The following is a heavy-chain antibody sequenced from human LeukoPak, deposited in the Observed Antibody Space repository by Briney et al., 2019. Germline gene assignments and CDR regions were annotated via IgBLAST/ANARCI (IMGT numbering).Heavy chain of an antibody. CDR1: GYTLTELS. Sequence: ASVKVSCKVSGYTLTELSMHWVRQAPGKGLEWMGGFDPEDGETIYAQKFQGRVTMTEDTSTDTAYMELSSLRSEDTAVYYCATFDYYDFWSGVSGYWGQGTLVTVSS. V-gene: IGHV1-24*01. J-gene: IGHJ4*02. CDR3: ATFDYYDFWSGVSGY. D-gene: IGHD3-3*01. CDR2: FDPEDGET.